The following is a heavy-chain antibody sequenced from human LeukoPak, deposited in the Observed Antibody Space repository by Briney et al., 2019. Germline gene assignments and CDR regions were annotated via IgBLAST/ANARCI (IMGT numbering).Heavy chain of an antibody. CDR2: INQDGNRE. CDR1: GITFSRYW. Sequence: GGSLRLSCTVSGITFSRYWMSWVRQAPGKGLEWVANINQDGNRENYVDSVKGRFSVSRDNAKNSLFLQMHSLRAEDTAVYYCATTFPYCSDGTCALGGQGTLVTVSS. CDR3: ATTFPYCSDGTCAL. J-gene: IGHJ4*02. D-gene: IGHD2-15*01. V-gene: IGHV3-7*01.